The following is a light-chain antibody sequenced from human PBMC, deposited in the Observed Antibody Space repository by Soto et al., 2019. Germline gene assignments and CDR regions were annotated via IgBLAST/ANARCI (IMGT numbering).Light chain of an antibody. J-gene: IGLJ3*02. CDR3: TSHTASSTWV. CDR1: SSDVGYDNY. Sequence: QSALTQPASVSGSPGQSITISCTGTSSDVGYDNYVSWFQQHPGKAPKLMIYEVSRRPSGVSNRFSGSKSANTASLTISGLRAEDEADYYCTSHTASSTWVFGGGTKVTVL. V-gene: IGLV2-14*01. CDR2: EVS.